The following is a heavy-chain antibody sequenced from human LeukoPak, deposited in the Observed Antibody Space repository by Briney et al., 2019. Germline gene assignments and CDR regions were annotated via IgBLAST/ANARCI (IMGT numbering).Heavy chain of an antibody. CDR2: INHSGST. CDR3: ARVWYYYDSSGYYSDAFDI. Sequence: PSETPSLTCTVSGGSISSYYWSWIRQPPGKGLEWIGEINHSGSTNYNPSLKSRVTISVDTSKNQFSLKLSSVTAADTAVYYCARVWYYYDSSGYYSDAFDIWGQGTMVTVSS. CDR1: GGSISSYY. J-gene: IGHJ3*02. D-gene: IGHD3-22*01. V-gene: IGHV4-34*01.